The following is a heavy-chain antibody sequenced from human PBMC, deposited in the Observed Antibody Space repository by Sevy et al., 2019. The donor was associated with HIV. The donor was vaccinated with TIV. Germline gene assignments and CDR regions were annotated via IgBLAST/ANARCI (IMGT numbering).Heavy chain of an antibody. J-gene: IGHJ6*02. CDR3: TREDIVLGEDNYYGMDV. CDR2: IYSDGRT. D-gene: IGHD2-15*01. Sequence: GGSLILSCVVSGFSVSSNYMSWVRQAPGKGLEWVSNIYSDGRTYYADSVRGRFTISRDTSKNTVYLEMKSLRAEDTAVNYCTREDIVLGEDNYYGMDVWGHGTTVTVSS. V-gene: IGHV3-53*01. CDR1: GFSVSSNY.